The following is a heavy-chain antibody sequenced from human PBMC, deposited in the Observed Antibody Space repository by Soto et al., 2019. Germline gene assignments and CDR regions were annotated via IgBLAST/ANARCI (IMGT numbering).Heavy chain of an antibody. V-gene: IGHV3-30*18. D-gene: IGHD2-2*01. CDR1: GFTFSSYG. J-gene: IGHJ6*02. CDR3: AKGPAIVLVPAAMNYYCGMDV. Sequence: QVQLVESGGGVVQPGRSLRLSCAASGFTFSSYGMHWVRQAPGKGLEWVAVISYDGSNKYYADSVKGRFTISRDNSKNTLYLQMNSLRAEDTAGYYCAKGPAIVLVPAAMNYYCGMDVWGQGTTVTVSS. CDR2: ISYDGSNK.